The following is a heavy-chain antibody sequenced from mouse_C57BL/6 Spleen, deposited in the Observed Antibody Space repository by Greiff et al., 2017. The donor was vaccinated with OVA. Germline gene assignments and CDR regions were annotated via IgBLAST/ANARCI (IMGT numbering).Heavy chain of an antibody. J-gene: IGHJ1*03. CDR3: AKQKGDYGSSDGYFDV. CDR2: IWGGGSA. CDR1: GFSLTSYG. D-gene: IGHD1-1*01. V-gene: IGHV2-9*01. Sequence: QVQLQQSGPGLVAPSQSLSITCTVSGFSLTSYGVDWVRQPPGKGLEWLGVIWGGGSANYNSALMSRLSISKDNSKSQVFLKMNSLQTDDTAMYYCAKQKGDYGSSDGYFDVWGTGTTVTVSS.